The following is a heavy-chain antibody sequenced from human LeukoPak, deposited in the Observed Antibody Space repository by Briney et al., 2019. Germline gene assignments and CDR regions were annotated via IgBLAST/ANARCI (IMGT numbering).Heavy chain of an antibody. CDR1: GFTFSSYA. J-gene: IGHJ4*02. V-gene: IGHV3-30*04. D-gene: IGHD3-10*01. Sequence: PGGSLRLSCAASGFTFSSYAMHWVRQAPGKGLEWVAVISYDGSNKYYADSVKGRFTISRDNTKNTLYLQMNSLRAEDTAVYDCAKSLWFGEIDYWGQGTLVTVSS. CDR2: ISYDGSNK. CDR3: AKSLWFGEIDY.